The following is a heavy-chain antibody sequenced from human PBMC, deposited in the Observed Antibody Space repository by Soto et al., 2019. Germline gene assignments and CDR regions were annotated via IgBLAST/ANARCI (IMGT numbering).Heavy chain of an antibody. CDR3: ARENWRGGNYYGMDV. CDR2: IYYSGST. Sequence: ASETLSLTCTVSGGSISSYYWSWIRQPPGKGLEWIGYIYYSGSTNYNPSLKSRVTISVDTSKNQFSLKPSSVTAADTAVYYCARENWRGGNYYGMDVWGQGTTVTVSS. CDR1: GGSISSYY. V-gene: IGHV4-59*01. J-gene: IGHJ6*02. D-gene: IGHD1-1*01.